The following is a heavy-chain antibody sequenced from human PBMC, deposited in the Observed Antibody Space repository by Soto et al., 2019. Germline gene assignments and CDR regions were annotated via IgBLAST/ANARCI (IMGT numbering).Heavy chain of an antibody. Sequence: QVQLVESGGGVVQPGRSLRLSCAASGFTFSSYAMHWVRQAPGKGLERVAVISYDGSNKYYADSVKGRFTISRDNSKNTLYLQMNSLRAEDTAVYYCARDDRDTAMVLARYWGQGTLVTVSS. CDR2: ISYDGSNK. CDR1: GFTFSSYA. V-gene: IGHV3-30-3*01. J-gene: IGHJ4*02. CDR3: ARDDRDTAMVLARY. D-gene: IGHD5-18*01.